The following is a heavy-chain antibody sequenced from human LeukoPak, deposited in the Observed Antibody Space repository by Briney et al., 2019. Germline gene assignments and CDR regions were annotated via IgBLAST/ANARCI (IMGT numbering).Heavy chain of an antibody. CDR1: GGSFSGYY. CDR3: ARRTRYCSSTSCYVPPYYYYYYMDV. V-gene: IGHV4-34*01. D-gene: IGHD2-2*01. J-gene: IGHJ6*03. CDR2: INHSGST. Sequence: SETLSLTCAVYGGSFSGYYWSWIRQPPGKGLEWIGGINHSGSTNYNPSLKSRVTTPVDTSKNQFSLKLSSVTAADTAVYYCARRTRYCSSTSCYVPPYYYYYYMDVWGKGTTVTVSS.